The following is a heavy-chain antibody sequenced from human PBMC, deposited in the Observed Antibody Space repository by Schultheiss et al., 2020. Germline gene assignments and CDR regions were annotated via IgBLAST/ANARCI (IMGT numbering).Heavy chain of an antibody. CDR1: GFTFSSYG. CDR2: IKQDGSEK. D-gene: IGHD3-10*01. J-gene: IGHJ4*02. CDR3: ARDRAPYGSGSFFDY. V-gene: IGHV3-7*01. Sequence: GGSLRLSCAASGFTFSSYGMHWVRQAPGKGLEWVANIKQDGSEKYYVDSVKGRFTISRDNAKNSLYLQMNSLRAEDTAVYYCARDRAPYGSGSFFDYWGQGTLVTVSS.